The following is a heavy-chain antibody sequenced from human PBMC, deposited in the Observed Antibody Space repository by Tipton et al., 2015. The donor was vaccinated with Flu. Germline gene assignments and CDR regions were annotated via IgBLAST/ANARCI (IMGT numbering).Heavy chain of an antibody. CDR1: GFTFSTYW. Sequence: SLRLSCAASGFTFSTYWMNWVRQAPGKGLEWVANIKQDGSDKYYVDSVEGRFTISRDNAKNSLYLQMNSLRVGDTAVYYCVRAIAAAGSRWGQGTLVTVSS. CDR2: IKQDGSDK. V-gene: IGHV3-7*01. J-gene: IGHJ4*02. D-gene: IGHD6-13*01. CDR3: VRAIAAAGSR.